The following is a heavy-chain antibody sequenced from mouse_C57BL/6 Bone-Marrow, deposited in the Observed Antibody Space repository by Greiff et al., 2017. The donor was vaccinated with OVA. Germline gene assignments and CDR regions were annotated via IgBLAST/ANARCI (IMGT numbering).Heavy chain of an antibody. Sequence: VKLVESGAELARPGASVKLSCKASGYTFTSYGISWVKQRTGQGLEWIGEIYPRSGNTYYNEKFKGKATLTADKSSSTAYMELRSLTSEDSAVYFCARDGYYFYWYFDGWGTGTTVTVSS. CDR2: IYPRSGNT. D-gene: IGHD2-3*01. CDR3: ARDGYYFYWYFDG. J-gene: IGHJ1*03. V-gene: IGHV1-81*01. CDR1: GYTFTSYG.